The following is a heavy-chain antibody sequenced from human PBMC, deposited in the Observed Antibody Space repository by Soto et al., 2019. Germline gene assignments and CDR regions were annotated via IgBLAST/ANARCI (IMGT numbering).Heavy chain of an antibody. Sequence: SETLSLTCTVSGGTISSYDWSWIRQPPGKGLEWIGYIYYSGSTNYNPSLKSRVTISVDTSKNQFSLKLSSVTAADTAVYYCARQVGGWAPWYFDYWGQGTLVTVSS. D-gene: IGHD6-19*01. CDR3: ARQVGGWAPWYFDY. V-gene: IGHV4-59*08. CDR2: IYYSGST. CDR1: GGTISSYD. J-gene: IGHJ4*02.